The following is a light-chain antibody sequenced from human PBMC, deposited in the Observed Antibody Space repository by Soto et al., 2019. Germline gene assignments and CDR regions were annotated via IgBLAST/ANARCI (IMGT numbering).Light chain of an antibody. V-gene: IGKV1-27*01. CDR2: AAS. CDR1: QGISNN. CDR3: QKYNSAPLT. J-gene: IGKJ4*01. Sequence: DIQMTQSPASLSASVGDRVTIICRASQGISNNLAWYQQKPGKGPNLLIYAASTLQSGVPSRFSGSGSGTDFTLTISSLQPEDVATYYCQKYNSAPLTFGGGTKVEIK.